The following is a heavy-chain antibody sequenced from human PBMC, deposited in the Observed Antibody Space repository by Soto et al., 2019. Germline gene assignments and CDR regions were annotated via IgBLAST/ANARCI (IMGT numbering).Heavy chain of an antibody. CDR3: ARPIPRWSYHYGMDV. D-gene: IGHD2-15*01. Sequence: EVQLVQSGGGLVQPGGSLRLSCVDSGFSMYDYGMNWVRQAPGKGLEWVSYISSSSSVIYYADSVKGRFTISRDNAKSMVYLQMDSLRPEDTAIYYCARPIPRWSYHYGMDVWGQGTTVTVSS. CDR2: ISSSSSVI. CDR1: GFSMYDYG. V-gene: IGHV3-48*01. J-gene: IGHJ6*02.